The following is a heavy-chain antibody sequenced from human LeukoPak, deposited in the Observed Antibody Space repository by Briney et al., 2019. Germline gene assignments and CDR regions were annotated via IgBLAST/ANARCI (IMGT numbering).Heavy chain of an antibody. CDR1: GGSISSYY. Sequence: PSETLSLTCTVSGGSISSYYWSWMRQPPGKGLEWIGYIFYSSGSTNYNPSLKSRVTISVDTSKNQFSLKLSSVTAADTAVYYCARVGGYCSSTSCYGGIDPWGQGTLVTVSS. V-gene: IGHV4-59*01. CDR2: IFYSSGST. D-gene: IGHD2-2*01. J-gene: IGHJ5*02. CDR3: ARVGGYCSSTSCYGGIDP.